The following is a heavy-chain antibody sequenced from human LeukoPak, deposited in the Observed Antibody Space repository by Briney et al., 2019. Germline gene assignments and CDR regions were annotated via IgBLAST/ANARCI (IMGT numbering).Heavy chain of an antibody. CDR3: ARDFGLSHPRLVQGFGDY. CDR2: ISYDGSNK. D-gene: IGHD6-19*01. Sequence: PGRSLRLSCAASGFTFSSYAMHWVRQAPGKGLEWVAVISYDGSNKYYADSMKGRFTISRDNSKNTLYLQMNSLRAEDTAVYYCARDFGLSHPRLVQGFGDYWGQGTLVTVSS. J-gene: IGHJ4*02. V-gene: IGHV3-30*04. CDR1: GFTFSSYA.